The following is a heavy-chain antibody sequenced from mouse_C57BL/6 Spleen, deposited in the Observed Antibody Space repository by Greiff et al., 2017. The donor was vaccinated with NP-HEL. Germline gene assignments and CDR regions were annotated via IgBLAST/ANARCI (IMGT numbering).Heavy chain of an antibody. Sequence: VQGVESGPGLVQPSQSLSITCTVSGFSLTSYGVHWVRQSPGKGLEWLGVIWSGGSTDYNAAFISRLSISKDNSKSQVFFKMNSLQADDTTIYYCASLSPAYWGQGTLVTVSA. CDR2: IWSGGST. CDR1: GFSLTSYG. CDR3: ASLSPAY. V-gene: IGHV2-2*01. D-gene: IGHD1-1*01. J-gene: IGHJ3*01.